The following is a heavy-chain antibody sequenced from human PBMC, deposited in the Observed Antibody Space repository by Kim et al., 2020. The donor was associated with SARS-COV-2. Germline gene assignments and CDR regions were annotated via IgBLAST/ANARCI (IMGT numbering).Heavy chain of an antibody. V-gene: IGHV3-30*18. CDR2: ISYDGSNK. CDR3: AKEGNIVATIAYDY. CDR1: GFTFSSYG. D-gene: IGHD5-12*01. Sequence: GGSLRLSCAASGFTFSSYGMHWVRQAPGKGLEWVAVISYDGSNKYYADSVKGRFTISRDNSKNTLYLQMNSLRAEDTAVYYCAKEGNIVATIAYDYCGQGTRV. J-gene: IGHJ4*02.